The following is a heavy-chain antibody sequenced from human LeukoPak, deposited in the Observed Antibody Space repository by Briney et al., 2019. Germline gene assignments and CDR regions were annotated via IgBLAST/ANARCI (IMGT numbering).Heavy chain of an antibody. Sequence: PGRSLRLSCAASGFTFRSYAMTWVRQAPGKGLEWFSAISSSVSLTYYADAVKGRFTVSRDNSKNTLYLQMNSLRAEDTAVYYCAKAVGFDWYWHYWGQGILVTVSS. CDR3: AKAVGFDWYWHY. D-gene: IGHD3-9*01. CDR1: GFTFRSYA. CDR2: ISSSVSLT. J-gene: IGHJ4*02. V-gene: IGHV3-23*01.